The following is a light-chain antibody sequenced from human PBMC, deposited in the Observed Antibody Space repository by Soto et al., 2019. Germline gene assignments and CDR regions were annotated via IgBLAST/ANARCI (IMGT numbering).Light chain of an antibody. CDR2: GAS. CDR1: QSVSSN. J-gene: IGKJ5*01. CDR3: QQYDTSSIT. Sequence: EIVMTQSPATLSVSPGERATLSCRASQSVSSNLAWYQQKPGQAPRPLIYGASSRATGIPDRFSGSGSGTDFTLTISRLEPEDFAVYYCQQYDTSSITFGQGTRLEIK. V-gene: IGKV3-20*01.